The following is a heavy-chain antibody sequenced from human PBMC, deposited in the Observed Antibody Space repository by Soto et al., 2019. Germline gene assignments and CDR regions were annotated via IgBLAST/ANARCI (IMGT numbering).Heavy chain of an antibody. CDR2: ISAYNGNT. V-gene: IGHV1-18*04. CDR3: ARATGYSSSWYSLYYYYYYGMDV. CDR1: GYTFTSYG. Sequence: ASVQVSCKASGYTFTSYGISWVRQAPGQGLEWMGWISAYNGNTNYAQKLQGRVTMTTDTSTSTAYMELRSLRSDDTAVYYCARATGYSSSWYSLYYYYYYGMDVWGQGTTVTVSS. J-gene: IGHJ6*02. D-gene: IGHD6-13*01.